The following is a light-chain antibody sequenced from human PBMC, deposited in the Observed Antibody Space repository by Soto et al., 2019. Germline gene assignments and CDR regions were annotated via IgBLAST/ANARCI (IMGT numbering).Light chain of an antibody. Sequence: EIVLTHSPATLSSFPGDRVTLSCRASQAVNTRLAWYQHRPGQAPRLLIYLASNRAAGVPARFSGSGSGTDFTLDISDVEPEDFAVYYCNQRQSWNRTFGQGKKVDMK. CDR3: NQRQSWNRT. CDR2: LAS. V-gene: IGKV3D-11*01. CDR1: QAVNTR. J-gene: IGKJ1*01.